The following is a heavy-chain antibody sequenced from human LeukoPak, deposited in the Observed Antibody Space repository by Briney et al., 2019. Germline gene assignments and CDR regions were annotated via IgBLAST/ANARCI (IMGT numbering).Heavy chain of an antibody. CDR3: ARDADSRAAHSSGYYPDY. CDR2: IYHSGST. Sequence: SETLSLTCAVSGYSISSGYYWGWIRQPPGKGLEWIGSIYHSGSTYYNPSLKSRVTISVDTSKNQFSLKLSSVTAADTAVYYCARDADSRAAHSSGYYPDYWGQGTLVTVSS. J-gene: IGHJ4*02. V-gene: IGHV4-38-2*02. CDR1: GYSISSGYY. D-gene: IGHD3-22*01.